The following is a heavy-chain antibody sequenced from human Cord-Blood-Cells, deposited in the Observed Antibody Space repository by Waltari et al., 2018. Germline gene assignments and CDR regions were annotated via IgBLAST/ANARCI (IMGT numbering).Heavy chain of an antibody. Sequence: QVQLVESGGGVVQPGRSLRLSCAASGFTFSSYAMHWVRQAPGKGLEWVAVISYDGSNKYYADSVEGRFTISRDNSKNALCLQMNRLRAEDTAVYYCARDRVLAADYWGQGTLVTVSS. CDR2: ISYDGSNK. D-gene: IGHD3-10*01. CDR3: ARDRVLAADY. V-gene: IGHV3-30*04. J-gene: IGHJ4*02. CDR1: GFTFSSYA.